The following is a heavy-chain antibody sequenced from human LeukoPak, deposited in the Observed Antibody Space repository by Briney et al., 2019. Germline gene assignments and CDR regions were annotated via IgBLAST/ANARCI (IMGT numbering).Heavy chain of an antibody. D-gene: IGHD1-26*01. J-gene: IGHJ4*02. V-gene: IGHV3-30*04. CDR2: ISYDGSNK. CDR1: GFTFSSYA. CDR3: ARVSGSYYAPFDY. Sequence: GGSLRLSCAASGFTFSSYAMHWVRQAPGQGQGWVAVISYDGSNKYYADSVKGRFTISRDNSKNTLSLQMNSLRAENTAVYYCARVSGSYYAPFDYWGQGTLVTASS.